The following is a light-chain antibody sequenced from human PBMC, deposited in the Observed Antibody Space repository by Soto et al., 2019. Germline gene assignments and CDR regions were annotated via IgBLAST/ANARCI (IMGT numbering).Light chain of an antibody. CDR1: NNDVGGYKL. CDR3: SSYTSSSTLV. CDR2: EVS. V-gene: IGLV2-14*02. J-gene: IGLJ1*01. Sequence: QSVLTQPASVSGSPGQSITISCTGTNNDVGGYKLVSWYQQHPGKVPKLMIYEVSNRPSGVSNRFSGSKSGNTASLTISGLQAEDEADYYCSSYTSSSTLVFGTGTKLTVL.